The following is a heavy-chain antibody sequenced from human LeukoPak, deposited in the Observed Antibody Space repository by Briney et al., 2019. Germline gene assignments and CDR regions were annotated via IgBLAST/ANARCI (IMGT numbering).Heavy chain of an antibody. Sequence: GGSLTLSCAASGFTFNNFAMSWVRQAPGKGLEWVSVISAGGGTTHYADSVKGRFTISRDNPKNTLHLQMNSLRAEDTAVYYCANRLRYSDSWYYFEYWGQGTLGTVSS. CDR1: GFTFNNFA. V-gene: IGHV3-23*01. CDR2: ISAGGGTT. D-gene: IGHD6-13*01. J-gene: IGHJ4*02. CDR3: ANRLRYSDSWYYFEY.